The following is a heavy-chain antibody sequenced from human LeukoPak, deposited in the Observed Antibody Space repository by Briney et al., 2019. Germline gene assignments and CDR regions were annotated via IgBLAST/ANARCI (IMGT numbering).Heavy chain of an antibody. CDR2: IYTSGST. Sequence: SETLPLTCSVSRSPMSGYYWSWIRQPAGKGLEWIGRIYTSGSTNYNPSLKSRVTMSVDTSKNQFSLKLSSVTAADTAVYYCARDVRAYSSGWFHPFDYWGQGTLVTVSS. J-gene: IGHJ4*02. CDR3: ARDVRAYSSGWFHPFDY. V-gene: IGHV4-4*07. D-gene: IGHD6-19*01. CDR1: RSPMSGYY.